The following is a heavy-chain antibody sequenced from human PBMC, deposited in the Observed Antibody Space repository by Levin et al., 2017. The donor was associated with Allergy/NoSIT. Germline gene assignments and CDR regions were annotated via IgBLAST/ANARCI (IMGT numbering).Heavy chain of an antibody. J-gene: IGHJ3*01. CDR1: GFTFRNHA. CDR3: ATTRHSSNWYEFL. Sequence: GGSLRLACAASGFTFRNHAMSWVRQAPGKGLEWVSLVSGNGGSTQYADSVKGRFTISRDNSKNTLYLQMNSLRAEDTAVYYCATTRHSSNWYEFLWGQGTMVTVSS. CDR2: VSGNGGST. D-gene: IGHD1-20*01. V-gene: IGHV3-23*01.